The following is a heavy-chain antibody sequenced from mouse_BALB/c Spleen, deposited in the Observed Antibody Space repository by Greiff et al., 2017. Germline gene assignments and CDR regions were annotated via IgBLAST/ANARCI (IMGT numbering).Heavy chain of an antibody. CDR1: GYTFTSYT. CDR3: AREDYVYAMDY. D-gene: IGHD1-1*01. J-gene: IGHJ4*01. CDR2: INPSSGYT. V-gene: IGHV1-4*01. Sequence: VQLQESGAELARPGASVKMSCKASGYTFTSYTMHWVKQRPGQGLEWIGYINPSSGYTNYNQKFKDKATLTADKSSSTAYMQLSSLTSEDSAVYYCAREDYVYAMDYWGQGTSVTVSS.